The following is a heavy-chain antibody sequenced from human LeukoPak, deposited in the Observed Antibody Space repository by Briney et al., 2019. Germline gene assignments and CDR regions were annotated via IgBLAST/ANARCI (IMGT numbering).Heavy chain of an antibody. CDR3: ARVRWEDRGAFDI. V-gene: IGHV3-7*01. CDR2: IKPDGSEK. J-gene: IGHJ3*02. CDR1: GFTFSTYW. D-gene: IGHD1-26*01. Sequence: GGSLRLSCAASGFTFSTYWMGWVRQAPGKGLEWVAKIKPDGSEKDHVDSVKGRFTISRDNAKNSLYLQLNSLRAEDTAVYYCARVRWEDRGAFDIWGQGTMVTVSS.